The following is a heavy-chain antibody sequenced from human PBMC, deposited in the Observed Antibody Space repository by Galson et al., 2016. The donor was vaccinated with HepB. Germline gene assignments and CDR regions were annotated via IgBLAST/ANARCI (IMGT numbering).Heavy chain of an antibody. Sequence: SVKVSCKASGYTFTNYGISWVRQAPGQGLEWMGWISAYNGNTNYAQKLQDRVTMTTDTSTTTAYRELRSLRSDDTAVYYCARSRGAGEYFEYWGQGTQVTVSS. V-gene: IGHV1-18*01. CDR3: ARSRGAGEYFEY. CDR2: ISAYNGNT. J-gene: IGHJ4*02. CDR1: GYTFTNYG. D-gene: IGHD3-10*01.